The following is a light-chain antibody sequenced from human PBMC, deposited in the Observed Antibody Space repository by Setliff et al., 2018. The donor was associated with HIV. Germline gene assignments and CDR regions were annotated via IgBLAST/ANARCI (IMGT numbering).Light chain of an antibody. CDR3: SSYTSRTPLYV. V-gene: IGLV2-14*03. Sequence: QSALTQPASVSGSPGQSITISCTGTSSDVGTYNFVSWYQQHPGKAPKLMIYDVSYRPSGVSNRFSGSKSGNAASLTISGLQAEDEADYYCSSYTSRTPLYVFGTGTKVTVL. CDR2: DVS. CDR1: SSDVGTYNF. J-gene: IGLJ1*01.